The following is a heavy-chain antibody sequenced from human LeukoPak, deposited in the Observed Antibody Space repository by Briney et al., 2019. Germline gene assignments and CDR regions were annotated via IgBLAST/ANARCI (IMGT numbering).Heavy chain of an antibody. CDR1: GGSISSYY. V-gene: IGHV4-59*01. CDR3: ARAGYSFHYYYGMDV. Sequence: SETLSLTCTVSGGSISSYYWSWIRQPPGKGLEWIGYIYYSGSTNYNPSLKSRVTISVDTSKNQFSLKLSSVTAADTAVYYCARAGYSFHYYYGMDVWGQGTTVTVSS. J-gene: IGHJ6*02. D-gene: IGHD5-18*01. CDR2: IYYSGST.